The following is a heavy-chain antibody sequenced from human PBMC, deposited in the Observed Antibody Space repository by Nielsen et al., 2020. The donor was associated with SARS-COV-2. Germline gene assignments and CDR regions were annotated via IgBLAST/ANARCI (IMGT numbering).Heavy chain of an antibody. CDR1: GGSISSSNW. J-gene: IGHJ4*02. CDR2: IYHSRST. CDR3: ARYYDSSGYRFDY. D-gene: IGHD3-22*01. V-gene: IGHV4-4*02. Sequence: SETLSLTCAVSGGSISSSNWCCCCRPPPGGGVVWIREIYHSRSTNYNPSLKSRVTISLDKSKNHLSLQLTCVTAADTAVYYCARYYDSSGYRFDYWGQGALVTVSS.